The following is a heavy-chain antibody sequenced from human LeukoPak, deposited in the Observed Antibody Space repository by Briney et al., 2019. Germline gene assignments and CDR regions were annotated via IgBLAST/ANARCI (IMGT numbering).Heavy chain of an antibody. CDR3: ARDTGLW. Sequence: GGSLRLSCAVSGFTVSNNYMSWVRQAPGKGLEWVSHIYSGGDTYHADSVKGRFAISRDHSKNTVYLQMNNLRVEDTAVYYCARDTGLWWGQGTLVTVSS. V-gene: IGHV3-53*01. D-gene: IGHD2-21*01. CDR2: IYSGGDT. J-gene: IGHJ4*02. CDR1: GFTVSNNY.